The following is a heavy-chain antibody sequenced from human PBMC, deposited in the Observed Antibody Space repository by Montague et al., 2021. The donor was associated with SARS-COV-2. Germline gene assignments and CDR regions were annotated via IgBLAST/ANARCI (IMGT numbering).Heavy chain of an antibody. CDR1: EFTFSSHW. CDR3: ARDQNYDSSGQYYDVFDL. D-gene: IGHD3-22*01. CDR2: INPDGSER. V-gene: IGHV3-7*01. J-gene: IGHJ3*01. Sequence: SLRLSCATSEFTFSSHWMSWVRQAPGKGLEWVANINPDGSERYYVDSVKGRFTISRDNAQNSLYLQMNSLRAEDTAVYYCARDQNYDSSGQYYDVFDLWGQGTMVAVSS.